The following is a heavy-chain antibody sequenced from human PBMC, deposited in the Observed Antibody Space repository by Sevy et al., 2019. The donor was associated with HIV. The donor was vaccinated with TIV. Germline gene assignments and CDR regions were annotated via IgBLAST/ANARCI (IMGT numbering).Heavy chain of an antibody. D-gene: IGHD1-20*01. CDR2: IKQDGSEK. CDR3: ARDLTAPYYYYGMDV. V-gene: IGHV3-7*01. J-gene: IGHJ6*02. Sequence: LSLTCAASRFTFSSFFMSWVRQAPGKGLEWVANIKQDGSEKYYVDSVKGRFTISRDNARNSVYLQMNSLRAEDTGVYYCARDLTAPYYYYGMDVWGQGTMVTVSS. CDR1: RFTFSSFF.